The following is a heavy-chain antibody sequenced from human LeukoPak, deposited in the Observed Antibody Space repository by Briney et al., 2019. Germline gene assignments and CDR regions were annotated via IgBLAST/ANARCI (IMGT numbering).Heavy chain of an antibody. CDR1: GGSFSGYY. J-gene: IGHJ6*04. V-gene: IGHV4-34*01. CDR2: INHSGST. Sequence: SETLSLTCAVYGGSFSGYYWSWIRQPPGKGLEWIGEINHSGSTNYNPSLKSRVTISVDTSKNQFSLKLSSMTAADTAVFYCARRRSGGKGMDVLGKGTTVTVPS. CDR3: ARRRSGGKGMDV. D-gene: IGHD2-15*01.